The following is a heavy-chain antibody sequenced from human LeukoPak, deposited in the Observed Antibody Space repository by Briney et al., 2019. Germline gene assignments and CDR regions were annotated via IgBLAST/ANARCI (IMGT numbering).Heavy chain of an antibody. CDR1: GGSISSSSYY. D-gene: IGHD5-12*01. CDR3: AGRRIVATIDY. V-gene: IGHV4-39*01. CDR2: IHYSGST. J-gene: IGHJ4*02. Sequence: SETLSLTCTVSGGSISSSSYYWGWVRQPPEKGLEWIGSIHYSGSTYYNPSLKSRVTISVDTSKNQFSLKLSSVTAADTAVYYCAGRRIVATIDYWGQGTLVTVSS.